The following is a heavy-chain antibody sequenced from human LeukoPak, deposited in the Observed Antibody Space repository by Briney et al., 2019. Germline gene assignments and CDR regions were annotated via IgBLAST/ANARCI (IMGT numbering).Heavy chain of an antibody. CDR1: GFTFSDYY. D-gene: IGHD5-12*01. J-gene: IGHJ4*02. CDR3: AKSPGGYSGPFGD. Sequence: GGSLRLSCAAPGFTFSDYYMSWIRQAPGKGLEWVSYISTSGTAVYYADSVKGRFTISRDNAKNSLYLQMNSLRVEDTAVYYCAKSPGGYSGPFGDWGQGTLVTVSS. V-gene: IGHV3-11*04. CDR2: ISTSGTAV.